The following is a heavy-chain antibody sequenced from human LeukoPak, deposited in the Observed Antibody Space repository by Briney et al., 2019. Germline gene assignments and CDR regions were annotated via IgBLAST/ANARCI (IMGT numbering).Heavy chain of an antibody. CDR3: ARGKWYDILTGPFDY. CDR2: ISYDGTNK. J-gene: IGHJ4*02. Sequence: PGRSLRLSCATSGFTFNLYAIHWVRQAPGKGLGWVAVISYDGTNKYYADSVKGRFTISRDNSKDSLSLQMNSLRADDTAVYYCARGKWYDILTGPFDYWGQGTLVTVSS. V-gene: IGHV3-30*04. CDR1: GFTFNLYA. D-gene: IGHD3-9*01.